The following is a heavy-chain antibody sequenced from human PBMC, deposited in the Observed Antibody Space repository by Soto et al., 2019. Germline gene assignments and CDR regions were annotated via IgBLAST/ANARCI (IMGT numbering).Heavy chain of an antibody. CDR1: GGTFSSYA. CDR2: IIPIFGTA. Sequence: QVQLVQSGAEVKKPGSSAKISCKASGGTFSSYAISWVRQAPGQGLEWMGGIIPIFGTANYAQKFQGRVTITADESTSTAYMELSSLRSEDTAVYYCTSDSKAGQWLLGTWFDPWGQGTLVTVSS. CDR3: TSDSKAGQWLLGTWFDP. J-gene: IGHJ5*02. D-gene: IGHD6-19*01. V-gene: IGHV1-69*12.